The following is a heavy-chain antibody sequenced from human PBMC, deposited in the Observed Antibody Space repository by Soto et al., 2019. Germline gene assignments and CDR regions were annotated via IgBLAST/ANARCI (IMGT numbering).Heavy chain of an antibody. Sequence: PSGTLAITSTISGGSIRVYDGGWIRQSPRQGLEWIGYVYDNGRPYYSPSLKSRVTISADTSKNQISLKLTSATAADTAVYYCARGVGSSPPRYWGRGTLVTGSS. CDR3: ARGVGSSPPRY. CDR2: VYDNGRP. D-gene: IGHD3-9*01. J-gene: IGHJ4*02. V-gene: IGHV4-59*01. CDR1: GGSIRVYD.